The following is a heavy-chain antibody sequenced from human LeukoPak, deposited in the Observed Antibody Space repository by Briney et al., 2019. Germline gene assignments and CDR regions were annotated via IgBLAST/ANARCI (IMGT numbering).Heavy chain of an antibody. Sequence: PGGSLRLSCTASGFTFDDYAMHWVRQAPGKGLEWVSGISWKSGSIGYEDSVKGRFTISRDNSKNTLYLQMNSLRAEDTAVYYCAKGTIFAGDAFDIWGQGTMVTVSS. J-gene: IGHJ3*02. CDR2: ISWKSGSI. CDR3: AKGTIFAGDAFDI. D-gene: IGHD3-9*01. CDR1: GFTFDDYA. V-gene: IGHV3-9*01.